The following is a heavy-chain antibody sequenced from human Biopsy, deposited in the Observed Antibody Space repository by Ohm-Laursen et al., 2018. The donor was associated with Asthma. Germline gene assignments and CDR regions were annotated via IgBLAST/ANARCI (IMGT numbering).Heavy chain of an antibody. D-gene: IGHD2-2*01. V-gene: IGHV1-69*01. J-gene: IGHJ4*02. CDR3: ARKAGSCISRTCYSLDF. CDR2: INSVFGTT. Sequence: SSVKVPCKSLGGTFNTYVIGWVRQAPGQGLEWMGGINSVFGTTTYPQKFQDRVTITADDSTSTVYMELSSLRSEDSAVYYCARKAGSCISRTCYSLDFWGQGTLVTVSS. CDR1: GGTFNTYV.